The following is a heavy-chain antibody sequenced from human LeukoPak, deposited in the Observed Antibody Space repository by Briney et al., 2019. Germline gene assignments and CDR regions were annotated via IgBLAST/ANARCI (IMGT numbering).Heavy chain of an antibody. CDR2: ITDSGDST. D-gene: IGHD3-22*01. J-gene: IGHJ5*02. CDR1: GFSFSAYA. Sequence: GGSLRLSCTASGFSFSAYAMTWVRQAPGKGLEWVSTITDSGDSTYFADSVKGRFVISRDNSRNTVYLQMISLRAEDTAIYYCVTQGPYYDRSGRFDPWGQGTLVTVSS. CDR3: VTQGPYYDRSGRFDP. V-gene: IGHV3-23*01.